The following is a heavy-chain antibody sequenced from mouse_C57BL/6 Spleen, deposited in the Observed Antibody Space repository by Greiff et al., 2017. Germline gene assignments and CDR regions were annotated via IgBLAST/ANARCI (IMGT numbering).Heavy chain of an antibody. Sequence: VQLKESGPGLVKPSQSLSLTCSVTGYSITSGYYWNWIRQFPGNKLEWMGYISYDGSNNYNPSLKNRISITRDTSKNQFFLKLNSVTTEDTATYYCARGTPGYFDYWGQGTTLTVSS. J-gene: IGHJ2*01. D-gene: IGHD3-3*01. CDR1: GYSITSGYY. CDR3: ARGTPGYFDY. V-gene: IGHV3-6*01. CDR2: ISYDGSN.